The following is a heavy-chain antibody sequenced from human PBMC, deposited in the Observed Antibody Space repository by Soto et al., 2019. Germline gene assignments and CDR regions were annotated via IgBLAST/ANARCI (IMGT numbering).Heavy chain of an antibody. CDR3: ARVNEVGRTYYDMDV. Sequence: GGSLRLSCAASGFTFSSYWMHWVRQAPGKGLVWVSRINSDGSSTSYADSVKGRFTISRDNAKNTLYLQMNSLRAEDTAVYYCARVNEVGRTYYDMDVWGQGTTVTVSS. CDR1: GFTFSSYW. J-gene: IGHJ6*02. CDR2: INSDGSST. V-gene: IGHV3-74*01. D-gene: IGHD1-1*01.